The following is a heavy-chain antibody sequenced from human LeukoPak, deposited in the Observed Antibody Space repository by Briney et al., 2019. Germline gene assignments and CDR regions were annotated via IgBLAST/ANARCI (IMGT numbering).Heavy chain of an antibody. CDR3: ARTRPGYSSSWYTYYYYYYMDV. V-gene: IGHV1-8*03. CDR1: GYTFTSYD. Sequence: ASVKVSCKASGYTFTSYDINWVRQATGQGLEWMGWMNPNSGNTGYAQKFQGRVTITRNTSISTAHMELSSLRSEDTAVYYCARTRPGYSSSWYTYYYYYYMDVWGKGTTVTISS. CDR2: MNPNSGNT. D-gene: IGHD6-13*01. J-gene: IGHJ6*03.